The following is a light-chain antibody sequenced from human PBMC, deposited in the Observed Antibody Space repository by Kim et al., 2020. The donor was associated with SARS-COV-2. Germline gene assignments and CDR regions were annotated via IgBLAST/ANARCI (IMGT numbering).Light chain of an antibody. V-gene: IGLV3-1*01. CDR2: QDS. Sequence: SYELTQPPSVSVSPGQTASITCSGDKLGDKYARWYQQKPGQSPVLVIYQDSKRPSGIPERFSGSNSGNTATLTISGTQAMDEADYYCQAWDSSTGDFGTG. CDR3: QAWDSSTGD. J-gene: IGLJ1*01. CDR1: KLGDKY.